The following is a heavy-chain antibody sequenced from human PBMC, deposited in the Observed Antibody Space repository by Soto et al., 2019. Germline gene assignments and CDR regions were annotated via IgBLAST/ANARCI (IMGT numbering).Heavy chain of an antibody. CDR2: ISGSGGST. D-gene: IGHD2-2*01. CDR3: AKSKQVVVPAATFDY. V-gene: IGHV3-23*01. Sequence: GGSLRLSYAASGFTFSSYAMSWVRQAPGKGLEWVSAISGSGGSTYYADSVKGRFTISRDNSKNTLYLQMNSLRAEDTAVYYCAKSKQVVVPAATFDYWGQGTLVTVSS. CDR1: GFTFSSYA. J-gene: IGHJ4*02.